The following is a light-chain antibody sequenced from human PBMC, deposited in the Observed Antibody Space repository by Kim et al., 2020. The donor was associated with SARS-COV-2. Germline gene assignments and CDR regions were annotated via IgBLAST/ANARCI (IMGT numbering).Light chain of an antibody. CDR1: SSNIGNNY. V-gene: IGLV1-51*01. CDR2: DNN. CDR3: GTWDNSGAA. J-gene: IGLJ2*01. Sequence: SVLTQPPSFSSPPLQKVTISCSGSSSNIGNNYVSWYQRFPGTAPKLLIYDNNKRPSGIPDRFSGSNSGTSATLGITGLQTGDEADYYCGTWDNSGAAFGGGTQLTVL.